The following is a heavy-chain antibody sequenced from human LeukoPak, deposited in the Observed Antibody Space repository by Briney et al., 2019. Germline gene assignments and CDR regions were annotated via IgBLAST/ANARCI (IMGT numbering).Heavy chain of an antibody. CDR1: GGTFSSYT. Sequence: SVKVSCKASGGTFSSYTISWVRQAPGQGLEWMGRIIPILGIANYAQKFQGRVTITADKSTSTAYMELSSLRSEYTAVYYCATDARSSSWYTDAFDIWGQGTMVTVSS. CDR2: IIPILGIA. J-gene: IGHJ3*02. D-gene: IGHD6-13*01. V-gene: IGHV1-69*02. CDR3: ATDARSSSWYTDAFDI.